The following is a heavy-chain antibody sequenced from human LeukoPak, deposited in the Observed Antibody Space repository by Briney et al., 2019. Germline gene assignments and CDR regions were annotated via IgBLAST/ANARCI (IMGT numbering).Heavy chain of an antibody. Sequence: SETLSLTCTVSGGSISSYYWSWIRQPPGKGLEWIGYIYYSGSTNYNPSLKSRVTISVDTSKNQFSLKLSSVTAADTAVYYCAREGARSAVAGLPDYWGQGTLVTVSS. CDR2: IYYSGST. CDR1: GGSISSYY. D-gene: IGHD6-19*01. V-gene: IGHV4-59*01. J-gene: IGHJ4*02. CDR3: AREGARSAVAGLPDY.